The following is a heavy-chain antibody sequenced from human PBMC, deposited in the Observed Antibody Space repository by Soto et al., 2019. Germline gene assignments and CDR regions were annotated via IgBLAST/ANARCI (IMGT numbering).Heavy chain of an antibody. J-gene: IGHJ3*02. V-gene: IGHV4-59*08. Sequence: QVQLQESGPGLVKPSETLSLTCTVSGGSISSYYWSWIRQPPGKGLEWIGYIYYSGSTNYNPSLKSRVTISVDTSKNQFSLKLSSVTAADTAVYYCARYTLGYCSSTSCYDAFDIWGQGTMVTVSS. CDR2: IYYSGST. CDR1: GGSISSYY. CDR3: ARYTLGYCSSTSCYDAFDI. D-gene: IGHD2-2*01.